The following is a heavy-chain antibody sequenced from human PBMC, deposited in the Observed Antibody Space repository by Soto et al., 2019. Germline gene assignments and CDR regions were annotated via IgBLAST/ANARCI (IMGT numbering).Heavy chain of an antibody. CDR2: INHSGST. CDR3: ARVGGIVVVPAAKHVNFDY. D-gene: IGHD2-2*01. J-gene: IGHJ4*02. V-gene: IGHV4-34*01. Sequence: SETLSLTCAVYGGSFSGYYWSWIRQPPGKGLEWIGEINHSGSTNYNPSLKSRVTISVDTSKNQFSLKLSSVTAADTAVYYCARVGGIVVVPAAKHVNFDYWGQGTLVTVSS. CDR1: GGSFSGYY.